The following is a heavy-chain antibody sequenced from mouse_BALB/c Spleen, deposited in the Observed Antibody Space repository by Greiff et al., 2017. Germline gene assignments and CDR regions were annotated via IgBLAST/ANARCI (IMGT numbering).Heavy chain of an antibody. V-gene: IGHV3-2*02. J-gene: IGHJ3*01. CDR2: ISYSGST. Sequence: VQLQQSGPGLVKPSQSLSLTCTVTGYSITSDYAWNWIRQFPGNKLEWMGYISYSGSTSYNPSLKSRISITRDTSKNQFFLQLNSVTTEDTATYYCARRGPGAYWGQGTLVTVSA. CDR3: ARRGPGAY. CDR1: GYSITSDYA.